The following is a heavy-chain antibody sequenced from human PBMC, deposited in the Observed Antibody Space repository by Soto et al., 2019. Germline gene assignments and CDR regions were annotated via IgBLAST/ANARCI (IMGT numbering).Heavy chain of an antibody. CDR1: GDSIGRTTFY. D-gene: IGHD2-2*02. V-gene: IGHV4-39*01. Sequence: QLQLQESGPGLVEPSETLSLTCTVSGDSIGRTTFYWGWIRKAPVKGLEWIGNIYYTGSTNYNPSLQSRITMSVDTSKNQVSLRLSSVDAADTAVYYCAIRCISISCFTFWGQGTLVIVSS. CDR2: IYYTGST. CDR3: AIRCISISCFTF. J-gene: IGHJ4*02.